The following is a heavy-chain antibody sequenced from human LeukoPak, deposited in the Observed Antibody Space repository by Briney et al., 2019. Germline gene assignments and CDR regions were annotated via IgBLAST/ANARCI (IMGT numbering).Heavy chain of an antibody. V-gene: IGHV4-4*07. Sequence: SETLSLTCTVSGGSISSYYWSWIRQPAGKGLEWIGRIYTSGSPSYNPSLKSRVTMSVDTSKNQFSLKLSSVTAADTAVYYCARDLGYPNIVVVTAISSRDAFDIWGQGTMVTVSS. CDR1: GGSISSYY. CDR3: ARDLGYPNIVVVTAISSRDAFDI. CDR2: IYTSGSP. D-gene: IGHD2-21*02. J-gene: IGHJ3*02.